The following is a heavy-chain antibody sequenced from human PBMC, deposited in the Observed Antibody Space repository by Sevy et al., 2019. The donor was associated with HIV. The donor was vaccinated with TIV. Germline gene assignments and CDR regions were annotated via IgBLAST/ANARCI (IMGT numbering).Heavy chain of an antibody. CDR2: FSFGCGKI. CDR1: GFTFSNYA. Sequence: GGSLRLSCAASGFTFSNYAMSWVRQAPGKGLEWVSTFSFGCGKINYADSVKGRFTISRDNSKNTLYLQMNSLRDEDMALYYSAREGCSKPHDYWGQGTLVTVSS. J-gene: IGHJ4*02. V-gene: IGHV3-23*01. D-gene: IGHD2-2*01. CDR3: AREGCSKPHDY.